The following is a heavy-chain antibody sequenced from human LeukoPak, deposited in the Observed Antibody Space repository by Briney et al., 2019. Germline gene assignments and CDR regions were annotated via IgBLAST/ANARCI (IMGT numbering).Heavy chain of an antibody. CDR2: IWYDGSNK. CDR3: ARDRTGDYFDY. V-gene: IGHV3-33*01. CDR1: GFTFSSNG. D-gene: IGHD1-14*01. J-gene: IGHJ4*02. Sequence: GGSLRLSCAASGFTFSSNGMHWVRPAPGKGLEWVAVIWYDGSNKYYADTVKGRFTISRDNSKNTLYLQMNSLRAEDTAGYYCARDRTGDYFDYWGQGTLVTVSS.